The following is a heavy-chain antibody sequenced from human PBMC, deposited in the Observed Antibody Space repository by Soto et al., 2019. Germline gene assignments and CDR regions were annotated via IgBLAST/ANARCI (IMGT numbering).Heavy chain of an antibody. Sequence: ASVKVSCKASGDTFTANYIHWVRQAPGQGFERMGWINPQSGGTNYPQKFQGRVTMTRDTSLSTVYMTLIRLTSDDTAVYYCAKTHGYPYYFDYWGQGTLVTVSS. CDR1: GDTFTANY. J-gene: IGHJ4*02. V-gene: IGHV1-2*02. CDR2: INPQSGGT. D-gene: IGHD5-12*01. CDR3: AKTHGYPYYFDY.